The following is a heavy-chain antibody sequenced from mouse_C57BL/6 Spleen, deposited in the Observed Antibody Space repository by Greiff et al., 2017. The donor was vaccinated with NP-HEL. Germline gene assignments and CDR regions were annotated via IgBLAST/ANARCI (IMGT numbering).Heavy chain of an antibody. CDR1: GFTFSSYG. D-gene: IGHD1-1*01. CDR2: ISSGGSYT. J-gene: IGHJ3*01. Sequence: EVQVVESGGDLVKPGGSLKLSCAASGFTFSSYGMSWVRQTPDKRLEWVATISSGGSYTYYPDSVKGRFTISRDNAKNTLYLQMSSLKSEDTAMYYCAREPTVVEGFAYWGQGTLVTVSA. CDR3: AREPTVVEGFAY. V-gene: IGHV5-6*01.